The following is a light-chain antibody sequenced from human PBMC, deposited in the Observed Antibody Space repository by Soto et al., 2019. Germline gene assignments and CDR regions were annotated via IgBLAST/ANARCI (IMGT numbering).Light chain of an antibody. V-gene: IGLV2-14*01. CDR3: SSYTSSSTRV. J-gene: IGLJ2*01. CDR1: SSDVGGYNY. CDR2: DVS. Sequence: QSAVTQPASVSGSPGQSITIFCTGTSSDVGGYNYVSWYQQHPGKAPKLMIYDVSNRPSGVSNRFSGPKSGNTASLTISGLQAEDEADYYCSSYTSSSTRVFGGGTKVTVL.